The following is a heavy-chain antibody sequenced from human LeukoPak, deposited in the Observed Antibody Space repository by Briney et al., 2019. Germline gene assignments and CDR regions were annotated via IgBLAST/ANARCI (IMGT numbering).Heavy chain of an antibody. V-gene: IGHV1-69*13. CDR2: IIPIFGTA. Sequence: GASVKVSCKASGGTFSSYAISWVRQAPGQGLEWMGGIIPIFGTANYAQKFQGRVTITADESTSTAYMELSSLRSEDTAVYYCARDGGQTYDYVWGSYRTANFDYWGQGTLVTVSS. J-gene: IGHJ4*02. D-gene: IGHD3-16*02. CDR1: GGTFSSYA. CDR3: ARDGGQTYDYVWGSYRTANFDY.